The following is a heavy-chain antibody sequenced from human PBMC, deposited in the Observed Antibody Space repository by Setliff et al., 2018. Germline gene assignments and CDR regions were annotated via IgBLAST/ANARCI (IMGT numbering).Heavy chain of an antibody. CDR2: IGAYNGNT. J-gene: IGHJ4*02. CDR1: GYTFTNYG. V-gene: IGHV1-18*01. Sequence: ASVKVSCKASGYTFTNYGVTWVRQDPGQGLEWMGWIGAYNGNTYNAHKFQGRVTMTSDTSTSTAYMELRSLRSDDTAVYYCARVTIAVAGYFVFWGQGTLVTVSS. CDR3: ARVTIAVAGYFVF. D-gene: IGHD6-19*01.